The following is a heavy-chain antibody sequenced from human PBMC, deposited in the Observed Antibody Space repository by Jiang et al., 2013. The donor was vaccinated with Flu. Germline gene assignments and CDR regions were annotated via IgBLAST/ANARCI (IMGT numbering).Heavy chain of an antibody. CDR3: ARVPTDYYYYYGMDV. J-gene: IGHJ6*02. CDR2: INPNSGGT. Sequence: YTFTGYYMHWVRQAPGQGLEWMGRINPNSGGTNYAQKFQGRVTMTRDTSISTAYMELSRLRSDDTAVYYCARVPTDYYYYYGMDVWGQGTTVTVSS. V-gene: IGHV1-2*06. CDR1: YTFTGYY.